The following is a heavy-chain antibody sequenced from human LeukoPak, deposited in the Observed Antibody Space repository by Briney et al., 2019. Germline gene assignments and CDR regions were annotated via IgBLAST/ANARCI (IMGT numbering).Heavy chain of an antibody. D-gene: IGHD2-2*01. Sequence: GGSLRLSCAASGFTVSSNYMSWVRQAPGKGLEWVSVIYSGGSTYYADSVKGRFTISRDNSKNTLYLQMNSLRAEDTAVYYCARDLSSVVPAAVSFDYWGQGTLVTVSS. CDR2: IYSGGST. V-gene: IGHV3-53*01. J-gene: IGHJ4*02. CDR1: GFTVSSNY. CDR3: ARDLSSVVPAAVSFDY.